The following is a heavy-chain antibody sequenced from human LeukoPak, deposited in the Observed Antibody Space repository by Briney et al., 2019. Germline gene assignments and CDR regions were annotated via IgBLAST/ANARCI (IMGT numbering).Heavy chain of an antibody. CDR2: IIPILGIA. CDR1: GGTFSSYA. V-gene: IGHV1-69*04. Sequence: RASVKVSCKASGGTFSSYAISWVRQAPGQGLEWMGRIIPILGIANYAQKFQGRVTITADKSTSTAYMELSSLRSEDTAVYYCARDQGEYQLLYYYGMDVWGQGTTVTVSS. J-gene: IGHJ6*02. CDR3: ARDQGEYQLLYYYGMDV. D-gene: IGHD2-2*01.